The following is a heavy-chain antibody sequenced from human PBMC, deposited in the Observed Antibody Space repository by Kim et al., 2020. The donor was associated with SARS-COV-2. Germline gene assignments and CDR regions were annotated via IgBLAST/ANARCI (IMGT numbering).Heavy chain of an antibody. V-gene: IGHV3-66*01. J-gene: IGHJ4*02. D-gene: IGHD3-10*01. CDR3: ARDPGDGSGSYFDY. Sequence: ADAVKSRFNISRDNSKDTLYRQMNRLRAEDTAVYYCARDPGDGSGSYFDYWGPGTLVTVSS.